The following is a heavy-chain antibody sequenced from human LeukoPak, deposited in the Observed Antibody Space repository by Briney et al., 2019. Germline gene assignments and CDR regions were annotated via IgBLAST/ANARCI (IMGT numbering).Heavy chain of an antibody. CDR2: IYHSGST. D-gene: IGHD3-9*01. Sequence: SETLSLTCTVSGVSISSSSYYWGWIRQPPGNGLEWIGSIYHSGSTYYNPSLKSRVTISVDTSKNQFSLKLSSVTAADTAVYYCARGGDILTGYPFDYWGQGTLVTVSS. CDR3: ARGGDILTGYPFDY. CDR1: GVSISSSSYY. J-gene: IGHJ4*02. V-gene: IGHV4-39*07.